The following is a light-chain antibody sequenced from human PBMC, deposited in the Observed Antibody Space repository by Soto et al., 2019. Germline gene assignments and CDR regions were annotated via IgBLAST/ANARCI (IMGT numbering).Light chain of an antibody. J-gene: IGKJ1*01. CDR2: KAS. CDR3: QHYNSYSEA. V-gene: IGKV1-5*03. Sequence: DIQMTQSPSTLSGSVGDRFTMTWRASQTISSWLAWYQQKPGKAPKLLIYKASTLKSGVPSRFSGSGSGTEFTLTISSLQPDDFATYYCQHYNSYSEAFGQGTKVDIK. CDR1: QTISSW.